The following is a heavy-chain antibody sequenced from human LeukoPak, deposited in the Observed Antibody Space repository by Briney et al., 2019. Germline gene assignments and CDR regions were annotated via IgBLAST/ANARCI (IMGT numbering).Heavy chain of an antibody. J-gene: IGHJ4*02. Sequence: SETLSLTCTVSGGSISSYYWSWIRQPPGKGLEWIGYIYTSGSTNYNPSLKSRVTISVDTSKNQFSLKLSSVTAADTAVYYCARGVGWELLDYWGQGTLVTVSS. CDR2: IYTSGST. D-gene: IGHD1-26*01. V-gene: IGHV4-4*09. CDR3: ARGVGWELLDY. CDR1: GGSISSYY.